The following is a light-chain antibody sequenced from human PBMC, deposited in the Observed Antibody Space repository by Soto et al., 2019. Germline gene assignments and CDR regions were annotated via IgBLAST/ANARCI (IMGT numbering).Light chain of an antibody. CDR3: QQYNNWPPWT. J-gene: IGKJ1*01. CDR2: GAS. CDR1: QSVYSS. Sequence: ERVMTQSPATLSVSPGERATLSCRASQSVYSSLAWYQQKHGQAPRLLIYGASTRATGIPARFSGSGSGTEFTLTISRLQSEDFAVYYCQQYNNWPPWTFGQGTKV. V-gene: IGKV3-15*01.